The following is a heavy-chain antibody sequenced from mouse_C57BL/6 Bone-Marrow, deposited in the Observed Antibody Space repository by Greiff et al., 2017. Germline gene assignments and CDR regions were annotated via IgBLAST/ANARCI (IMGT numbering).Heavy chain of an antibody. V-gene: IGHV1-69*01. Sequence: QVQLQQPGAELVMPGASVKLSCKASGYTFTSYWMHWVKQRPGQGLEWIGEIDPSDSYTNYNQKFKGKSTLTVDKSPSTAYMQLSSLTSEDSAVYYCAREGHYYYGPWFAYWGQGTLVTVSA. CDR2: IDPSDSYT. D-gene: IGHD1-1*01. CDR1: GYTFTSYW. CDR3: AREGHYYYGPWFAY. J-gene: IGHJ3*01.